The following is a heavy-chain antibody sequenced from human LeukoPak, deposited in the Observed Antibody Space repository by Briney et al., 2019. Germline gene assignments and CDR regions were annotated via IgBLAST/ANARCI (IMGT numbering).Heavy chain of an antibody. CDR1: GYTFTSYD. Sequence: ASVKVSCKASGYTFTSYDINWVRQATGQGLEWMGWMNPNSGNTGYAQKFQGRVTMTRDTSISTAYMELSRLRSDDTAVYYCASIFMGDTYYDILTGYNAVDYWGQGTLVTVSS. J-gene: IGHJ4*02. V-gene: IGHV1-8*02. CDR2: MNPNSGNT. CDR3: ASIFMGDTYYDILTGYNAVDY. D-gene: IGHD3-9*01.